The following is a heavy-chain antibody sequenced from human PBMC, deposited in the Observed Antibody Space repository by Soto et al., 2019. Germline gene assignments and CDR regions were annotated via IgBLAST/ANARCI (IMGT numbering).Heavy chain of an antibody. D-gene: IGHD4-17*01. V-gene: IGHV3-7*01. CDR1: GFAFSSYY. Sequence: EVKLVESGGGLVQPGGSLSLSCAASGFAFSSYYMSWVRQPPGKGLEGWANIKQDEREKYYLDSVKARFTISRDDAKNSLFLQMNSLRVDDTAVYYCVREKRANGYFDYGGQGTLVTVSS. CDR2: IKQDEREK. J-gene: IGHJ4*02. CDR3: VREKRANGYFDY.